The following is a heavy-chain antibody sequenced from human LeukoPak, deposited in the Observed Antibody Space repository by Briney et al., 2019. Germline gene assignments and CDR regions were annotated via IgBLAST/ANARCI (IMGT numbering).Heavy chain of an antibody. CDR2: IKQDGSEK. CDR1: GFTFSSYW. V-gene: IGHV3-7*01. Sequence: GGSLRLSCAASGFTFSSYWMSWVRQAPGKGLEWVSNIKQDGSEKYYVDSVKGRFTISRDNAKNSLYLQMNSLRAEDTAVYYCASGYSYGRGLLWGQGTLVTVSS. CDR3: ASGYSYGRGLL. J-gene: IGHJ4*02. D-gene: IGHD5-18*01.